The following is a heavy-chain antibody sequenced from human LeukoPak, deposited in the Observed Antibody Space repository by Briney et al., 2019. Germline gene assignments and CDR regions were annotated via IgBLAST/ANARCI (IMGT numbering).Heavy chain of an antibody. J-gene: IGHJ6*03. D-gene: IGHD3-10*01. CDR1: GGSISSYY. Sequence: TSETLSLTCTVSGGSISSYYWSWIRQPPGKGLEWIGYIYYSGSINYNPSLKSRVTISVDTSKNQFSLKLSSVTAADTAVYYCARGRDYGSGSYPIYYYYYMDVWGKGTTVTISS. CDR2: IYYSGSI. V-gene: IGHV4-59*01. CDR3: ARGRDYGSGSYPIYYYYYMDV.